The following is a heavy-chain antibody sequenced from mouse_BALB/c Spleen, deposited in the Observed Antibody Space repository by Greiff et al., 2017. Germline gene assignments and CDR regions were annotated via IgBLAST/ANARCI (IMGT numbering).Heavy chain of an antibody. Sequence: QVQLQQSGAELMKPGASVKISCKATGYTFSSYWIEWVKQRPGHGLEWIGEILPGSGSTNYNEKFKGKATFTADTSSNTAYMQLSSLTSEDSAVYYCARDGFITTVVEGFADWGQGTLVTVSA. CDR1: GYTFSSYW. V-gene: IGHV1-9*01. D-gene: IGHD1-1*01. CDR3: ARDGFITTVVEGFAD. J-gene: IGHJ3*01. CDR2: ILPGSGST.